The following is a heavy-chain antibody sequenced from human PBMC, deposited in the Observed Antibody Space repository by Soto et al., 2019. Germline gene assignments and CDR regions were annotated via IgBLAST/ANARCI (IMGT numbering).Heavy chain of an antibody. Sequence: VKVSCKASGYTFSSYDISWVRQAPGRGLEWMGWISTYSGNTYHAQNLQGRVTMTNNTSTGTAYMELSSLRSEDTAVYYCASGTRLXXXXXLXWXXXMDGWGKGTTVTLSS. CDR2: ISTYSGNT. J-gene: IGHJ6*03. CDR1: GYTFSSYD. V-gene: IGHV1-18*04. D-gene: IGHD1-1*01. CDR3: ASGTRLXXXXXLXWXXXMDG.